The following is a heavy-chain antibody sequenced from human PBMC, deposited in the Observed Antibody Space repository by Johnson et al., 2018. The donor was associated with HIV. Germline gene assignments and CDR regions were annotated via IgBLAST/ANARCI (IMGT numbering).Heavy chain of an antibody. CDR3: ANARGFDYSTSFIVDDDLDI. Sequence: QVQLVESGGGVVQPGRSLRLSCAASGFTFSDYYMSWIRQAPGKGLEWVSYISSSGSTIYYADSVKGRFTISRDNSKNTLYLEMKSLRAEDTAVYYCANARGFDYSTSFIVDDDLDIWGQGTMVTVSS. J-gene: IGHJ3*02. D-gene: IGHD6-6*01. CDR2: ISSSGSTI. CDR1: GFTFSDYY. V-gene: IGHV3-11*04.